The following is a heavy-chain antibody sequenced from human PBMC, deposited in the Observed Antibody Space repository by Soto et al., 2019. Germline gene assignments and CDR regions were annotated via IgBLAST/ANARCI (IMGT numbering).Heavy chain of an antibody. J-gene: IGHJ4*02. V-gene: IGHV3-7*01. CDR3: SRSLDS. CDR2: INPDGSEK. CDR1: GFTFSSYG. Sequence: PGGSLRLSCAASGFTFSSYGMHWVRQAPGKGLEWVANINPDGSEKHYVDSVKGRFTISRDNAKNSLYLQMSSLTAEDSALYYCSRSLDSWGQGTRVTVSS.